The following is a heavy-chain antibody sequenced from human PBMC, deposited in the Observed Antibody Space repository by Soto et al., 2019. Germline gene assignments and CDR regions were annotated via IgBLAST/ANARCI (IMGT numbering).Heavy chain of an antibody. Sequence: QITLKESGPTLVKPTQTVTLTCTFSGFSLSTSVGVGWIRQPPGKALEWLVVIYRDDDKRYSPSLKSRLTITKATSKNQVVLTMTNMDPVDTATYYCAHISVYDPYFDYWGQGTLVTVSS. CDR1: GFSLSTSVG. V-gene: IGHV2-5*02. CDR2: IYRDDDK. J-gene: IGHJ4*02. D-gene: IGHD5-12*01. CDR3: AHISVYDPYFDY.